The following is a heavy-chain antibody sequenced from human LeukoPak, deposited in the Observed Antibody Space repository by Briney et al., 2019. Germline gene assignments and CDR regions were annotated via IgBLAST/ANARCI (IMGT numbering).Heavy chain of an antibody. CDR1: GYTFTSYD. V-gene: IGHV1-8*01. CDR3: ARGLNNWNTPYSYYGMDV. D-gene: IGHD1/OR15-1a*01. Sequence: GGSVKVSCKASGYTFTSYDINWVRQATGQGLEWMGWMNPNSGNTGYAQKFQGRVTMTRNTSISTAYMELSSLRSEDTAVYYCARGLNNWNTPYSYYGMDVWGQGTTVTVSS. CDR2: MNPNSGNT. J-gene: IGHJ6*02.